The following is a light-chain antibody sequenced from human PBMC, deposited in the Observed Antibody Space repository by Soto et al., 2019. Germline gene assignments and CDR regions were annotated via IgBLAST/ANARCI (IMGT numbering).Light chain of an antibody. V-gene: IGKV3-11*01. CDR3: QQYYSTPIT. CDR1: QSVSNY. J-gene: IGKJ5*01. CDR2: GAS. Sequence: IVLTHSPATLSFSPGEIATLSFRASQSVSNYLAWYQQKPGQAPRLLIYGASNRATGIPARFSGSGSGTDFTLTISSLQAEDVAVYYCQQYYSTPITFGQGTRLEIK.